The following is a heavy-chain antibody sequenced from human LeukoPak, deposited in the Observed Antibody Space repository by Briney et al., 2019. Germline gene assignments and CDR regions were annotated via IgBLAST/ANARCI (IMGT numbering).Heavy chain of an antibody. V-gene: IGHV3-23*01. CDR2: ISSNGAST. D-gene: IGHD6-13*01. Sequence: GGSLRLSCAASGFTFSNYAMSWVRQAPGKGLEWVSGISSNGASTYYVDSVKGRFTISRDNSKNTLFLQMNSLRAEDTAVYYCAKRGSVGTLGHFDYWGQGTLVTVSS. CDR1: GFTFSNYA. J-gene: IGHJ4*02. CDR3: AKRGSVGTLGHFDY.